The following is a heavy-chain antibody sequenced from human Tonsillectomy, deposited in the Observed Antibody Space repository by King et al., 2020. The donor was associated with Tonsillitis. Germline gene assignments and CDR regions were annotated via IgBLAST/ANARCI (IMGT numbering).Heavy chain of an antibody. Sequence: VQLQESGPGLVKPSQTLSLTCAVSGGSISSGGYSWSWIRQPPGKGLEWIGYIYYSGSTYYNPSLKSRVTISVDTSKNQFSLKLSSVTAADTAVYYCARAGSSWYEQLDYWAREPWSPSPQ. J-gene: IGHJ4*02. D-gene: IGHD6-13*01. CDR3: ARAGSSWYEQLDY. CDR1: GGSISSGGYS. CDR2: IYYSGST. V-gene: IGHV4-30-4*07.